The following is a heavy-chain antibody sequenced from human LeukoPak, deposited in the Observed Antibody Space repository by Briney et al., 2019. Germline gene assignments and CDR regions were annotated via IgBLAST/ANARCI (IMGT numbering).Heavy chain of an antibody. CDR2: IYYSGST. J-gene: IGHJ4*02. Sequence: SETLSLTCTVSGGSISSGGYYWSWIRQYPGKGLEWIGYIYYSGSTYYNPSLKSRVTISVDKSKNQFSLKLSSVTAADTAVYYCARGRNFLYWGQGTLVTVSS. CDR1: GGSISSGGYY. CDR3: ARGRNFLY. V-gene: IGHV4-31*03.